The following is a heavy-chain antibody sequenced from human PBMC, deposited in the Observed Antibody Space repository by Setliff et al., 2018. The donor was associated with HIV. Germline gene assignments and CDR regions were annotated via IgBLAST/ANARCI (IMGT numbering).Heavy chain of an antibody. CDR2: INWNGGST. J-gene: IGHJ3*02. Sequence: LRLSCAASGFTFDDYGMSWVRQAPGKGLEWVSGINWNGGSTGYADSVKGRFTISRDNAKNSLYLQMNSLRAEDTALYYCAREMRYSSGWHGNAFDIWGQGTMVTVSS. V-gene: IGHV3-20*04. CDR3: AREMRYSSGWHGNAFDI. CDR1: GFTFDDYG. D-gene: IGHD6-19*01.